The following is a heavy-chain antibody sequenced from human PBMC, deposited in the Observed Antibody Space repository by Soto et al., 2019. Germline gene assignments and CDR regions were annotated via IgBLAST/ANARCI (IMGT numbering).Heavy chain of an antibody. D-gene: IGHD3-3*01. Sequence: QVTLKESGPVLVKPTETLTLTCTVSGFSLSNARMGVSWIRQPPGKALEWLAHIFSNDEKSYSTSLKSRLTISKDATKSQVVLTMTNMDPVGTATYYCARILVPIFGKLDWFDPWGQGTLVTVSS. CDR2: IFSNDEK. V-gene: IGHV2-26*01. CDR1: GFSLSNARMG. CDR3: ARILVPIFGKLDWFDP. J-gene: IGHJ5*02.